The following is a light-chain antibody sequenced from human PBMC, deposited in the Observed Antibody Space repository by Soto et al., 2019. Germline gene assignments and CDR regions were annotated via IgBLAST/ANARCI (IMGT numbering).Light chain of an antibody. Sequence: QSVLTQPPSVSAAPGQKVTISCSGSSSNIGNNYVSWYQQLPGTAPKLLIYENNKRPSGIPDRFSGSKSGTSATLGITGLQTGDEADYYCGTWEDSSRSALFGGGTKLTVL. CDR1: SSNIGNNY. V-gene: IGLV1-51*02. J-gene: IGLJ2*01. CDR3: GTWEDSSRSAL. CDR2: ENN.